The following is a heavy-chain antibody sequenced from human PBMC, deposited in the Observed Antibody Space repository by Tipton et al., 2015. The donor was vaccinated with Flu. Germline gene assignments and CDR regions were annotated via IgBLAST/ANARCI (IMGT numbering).Heavy chain of an antibody. CDR3: ATDSTDAGSYPRLES. CDR1: ELIFSGAI. V-gene: IGHV3-73*01. D-gene: IGHD3-16*02. CDR2: IRSKANSYAT. Sequence: SLRLSCATSELIFSGAIMHWVRQPSGKGLEWVGRIRSKANSYATSYAASVKGRFTISRDDSKNMAYLQMNSLRTEDTAVYYCATDSTDAGSYPRLESWGQGTLVTVSS. J-gene: IGHJ4*02.